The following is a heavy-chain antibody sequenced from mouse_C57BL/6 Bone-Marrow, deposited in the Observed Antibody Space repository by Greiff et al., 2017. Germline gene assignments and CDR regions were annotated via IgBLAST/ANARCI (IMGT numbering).Heavy chain of an antibody. CDR1: GFNIKDDY. CDR3: TTFYYYGSSTSWFAY. CDR2: IDPENGDT. J-gene: IGHJ3*01. D-gene: IGHD1-1*01. Sequence: DVQLQESGAELVRPGASVKLSCTASGFNIKDDYMHWVKQRPEQGLEWIGWIDPENGDTEYASKFQGKATITADTSSNTAYLQLSSLTSEDTAVYYCTTFYYYGSSTSWFAYWGQGTLVTVSA. V-gene: IGHV14-4*01.